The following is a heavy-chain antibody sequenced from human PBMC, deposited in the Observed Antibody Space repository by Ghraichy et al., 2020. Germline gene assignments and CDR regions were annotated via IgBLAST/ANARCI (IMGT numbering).Heavy chain of an antibody. J-gene: IGHJ4*02. D-gene: IGHD2-2*01. CDR2: ISSTSTYI. V-gene: IGHV3-21*01. CDR1: GFNFSIYS. CDR3: AREDCSSVSCFSKLPDY. Sequence: GGSLRLSCAVSGFNFSIYSVIWVRQAPGKGLEWVSSISSTSTYIYYADSVKGRFTISRDNANNSLFLQMNSLSAEDTAVYYCAREDCSSVSCFSKLPDYWGQGTLVTVSS.